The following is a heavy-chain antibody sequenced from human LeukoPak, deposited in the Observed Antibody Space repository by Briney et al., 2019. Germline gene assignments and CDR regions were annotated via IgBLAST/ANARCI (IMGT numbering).Heavy chain of an antibody. CDR2: INHSGST. V-gene: IGHV4-34*01. J-gene: IGHJ4*02. D-gene: IGHD5-18*01. Sequence: SETLSLTCAVYGGSFSGYYWSWIRQPPGKGLEWIGEINHSGSTNYNPSLKSRVTVSVDTSKNQFSLKLSSVTAADTAVYYCARDDTAMPSNWGQGTLVTVSS. CDR3: ARDDTAMPSN. CDR1: GGSFSGYY.